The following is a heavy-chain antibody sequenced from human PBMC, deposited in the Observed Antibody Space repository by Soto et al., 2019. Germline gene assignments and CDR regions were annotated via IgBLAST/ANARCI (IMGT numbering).Heavy chain of an antibody. CDR3: ARDCGDYDGWFDP. D-gene: IGHD4-17*01. Sequence: GASVKVSCKASGGTFSSYAISWVRQAPGQGLEWMGGIIPIFGTANYAQKFQGRVTITADKSTSTAYMELSSLRSEDTAVYYCARDCGDYDGWFDPWGQGTLVTVSS. J-gene: IGHJ5*02. CDR1: GGTFSSYA. CDR2: IIPIFGTA. V-gene: IGHV1-69*06.